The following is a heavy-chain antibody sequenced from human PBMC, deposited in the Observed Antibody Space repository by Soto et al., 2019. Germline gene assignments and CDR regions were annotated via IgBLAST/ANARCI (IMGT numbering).Heavy chain of an antibody. CDR1: RFTFSNYS. CDR2: ISISSSNI. J-gene: IGHJ4*02. D-gene: IGHD3-10*01. CDR3: ARGLGRVPVAAGFDY. Sequence: GGSLRLSCVASRFTFSNYSMSWVRQAPGKGREWVSTISISSSNIFYAGSVKGRFTISRDNAKNSLYLQMDNLRAEDTAVYFCARGLGRVPVAAGFDYWGQGTLVTVSS. V-gene: IGHV3-21*01.